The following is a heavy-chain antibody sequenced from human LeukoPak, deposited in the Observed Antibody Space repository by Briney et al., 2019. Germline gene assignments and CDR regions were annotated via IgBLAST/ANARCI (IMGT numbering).Heavy chain of an antibody. V-gene: IGHV1-69*13. J-gene: IGHJ5*02. CDR3: ARDSTQYYYDSSGPGDWFDP. CDR1: GGTFSSYA. Sequence: ASVKVSCKASGGTFSSYAISWVRQAPGQGLEWMGGIIPIFGTANYAQKFQGRVTIIADESTSTAYMELSSLRSEDTAVYYCARDSTQYYYDSSGPGDWFDPWGQGTLVTVSS. D-gene: IGHD3-22*01. CDR2: IIPIFGTA.